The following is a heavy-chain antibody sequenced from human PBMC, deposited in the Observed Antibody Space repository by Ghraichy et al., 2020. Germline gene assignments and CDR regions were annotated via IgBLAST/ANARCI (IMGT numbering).Heavy chain of an antibody. CDR1: GFPFSRSV. CDR3: AKVARDYFDY. Sequence: GESLNISCEASGFPFSRSVISWVRQAPGKGLEWVSSISTSVGTTYYADSVKGRFTITRDNSNNTLCLQMHSLRVEDTAIYYCAKVARDYFDYWGQGTLVTVSS. D-gene: IGHD3-10*01. J-gene: IGHJ4*02. V-gene: IGHV3-23*01. CDR2: ISTSVGTT.